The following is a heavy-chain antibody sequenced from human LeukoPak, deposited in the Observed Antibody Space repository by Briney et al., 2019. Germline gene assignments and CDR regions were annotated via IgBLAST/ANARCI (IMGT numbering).Heavy chain of an antibody. CDR1: GASFSGSD. Sequence: SETLSLTCAVYGASFSGSDCSWIRQPPGKGMEWVGEINHGGSTNYNPSINSPVTQSAGTSKKQFSLKLSSVAAADTAVYYCASRLGATNLDYWGQGTLVTVSS. D-gene: IGHD1-26*01. V-gene: IGHV4-34*01. J-gene: IGHJ4*02. CDR3: ASRLGATNLDY. CDR2: INHGGST.